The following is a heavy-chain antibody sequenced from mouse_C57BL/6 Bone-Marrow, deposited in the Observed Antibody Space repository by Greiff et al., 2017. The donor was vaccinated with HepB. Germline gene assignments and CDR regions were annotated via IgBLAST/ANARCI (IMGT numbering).Heavy chain of an antibody. D-gene: IGHD2-5*01. J-gene: IGHJ2*01. Sequence: VHLVESGPGLVAPSQSLSITCTVSGFSFTSYGVHWVRQPPGKGLEWLVVIWSDGSTTYNSALKSRLSISKDNSKSQVFLKMNSLQTDDTAMYYCANYSNYSYFFDYWGQGTTLTVSS. V-gene: IGHV2-6*03. CDR1: GFSFTSYG. CDR2: IWSDGST. CDR3: ANYSNYSYFFDY.